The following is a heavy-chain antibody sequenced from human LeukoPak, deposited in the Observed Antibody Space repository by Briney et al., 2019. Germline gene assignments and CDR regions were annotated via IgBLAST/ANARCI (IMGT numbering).Heavy chain of an antibody. D-gene: IGHD1-26*01. CDR2: KYYRSKWYY. Sequence: SQTLSLTCAISGDSVSSNSDAWNWIRQSPSRGLEWLGRKYYRSKWYYDYAVAVKSRISINPDTSKNQFSLQLSSVTPEDTAVYYCARDPVGGSTIFAYWGQGTLVTVSS. CDR1: GDSVSSNSDA. CDR3: ARDPVGGSTIFAY. V-gene: IGHV6-1*01. J-gene: IGHJ4*02.